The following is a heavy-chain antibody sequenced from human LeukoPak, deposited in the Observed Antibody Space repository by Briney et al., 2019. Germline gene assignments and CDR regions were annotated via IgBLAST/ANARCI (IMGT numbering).Heavy chain of an antibody. J-gene: IGHJ5*02. D-gene: IGHD4-17*01. V-gene: IGHV4-4*07. CDR2: IYTSGNT. CDR3: ARSADYGVYNWFDP. CDR1: GGSLTSYY. Sequence: PSETLSLTCTVSGGSLTSYYWSWIRQSAGKGLEWSGRIYTSGNTHYNPSLKSRVTMSLDMSKNQFSLRLTSVTAADTAVYYCARSADYGVYNWFDPWGQGTLVTVSS.